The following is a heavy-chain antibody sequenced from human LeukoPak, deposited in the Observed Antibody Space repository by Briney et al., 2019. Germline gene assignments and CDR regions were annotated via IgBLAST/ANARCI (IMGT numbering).Heavy chain of an antibody. CDR1: GYTFTGYY. V-gene: IGHV1-2*02. Sequence: ASVKVSCKASGYTFTGYYMHWVRQAPGQGLEWMGWINPNSGGTNYAQKFQGRVTMSRDTSISTAYMELSRLRSDDTAVYYCAREGNVGTAMVDYWGQGTLVTVSS. D-gene: IGHD5-18*01. CDR2: INPNSGGT. J-gene: IGHJ4*02. CDR3: AREGNVGTAMVDY.